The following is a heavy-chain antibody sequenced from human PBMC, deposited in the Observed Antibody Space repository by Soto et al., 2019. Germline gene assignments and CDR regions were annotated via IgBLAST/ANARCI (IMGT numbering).Heavy chain of an antibody. CDR3: AKEGPDITYYVFWSGPNWFDP. V-gene: IGHV3-23*01. CDR1: GFTFSSYA. Sequence: EVQLLESGGGLVQPGGSLRLSCAASGFTFSSYAMSWVRQAPGKGLEWVSAISGSGGSTYYADSVKGRFTISRDNSKNTLYLQMNSLRAEDTAVYYCAKEGPDITYYVFWSGPNWFDPWGQGTLVTVSS. D-gene: IGHD3-3*01. CDR2: ISGSGGST. J-gene: IGHJ5*02.